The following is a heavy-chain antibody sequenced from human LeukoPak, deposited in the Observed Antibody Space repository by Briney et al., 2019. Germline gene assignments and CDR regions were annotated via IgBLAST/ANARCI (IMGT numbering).Heavy chain of an antibody. CDR3: AKDPADIVVVPAAMYYYYYMDV. D-gene: IGHD2-2*01. V-gene: IGHV3-30*02. CDR2: IRYDGSNK. Sequence: GGSLRLSCAASGFTFSSYGMHWVRQAPGKGLEWVAFIRYDGSNKYYADSVKGRFTISRDNSKNTLYLQMNSLRAEDTAVYYCAKDPADIVVVPAAMYYYYYMDVWGKGTTVTVSS. CDR1: GFTFSSYG. J-gene: IGHJ6*03.